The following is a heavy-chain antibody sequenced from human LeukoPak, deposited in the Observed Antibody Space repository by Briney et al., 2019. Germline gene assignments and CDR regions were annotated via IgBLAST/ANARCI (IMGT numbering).Heavy chain of an antibody. Sequence: GGSLRLSCAASGFTFSSYAMHWVHQAPGKGLEWVAVISYDGSNKYYADSVKGRFTISRDNSKNTLYLQMNSLRAEDTAVYYCAVSRSGWYYYFDYWGQGTLVTVSS. CDR1: GFTFSSYA. D-gene: IGHD6-19*01. V-gene: IGHV3-30-3*01. CDR3: AVSRSGWYYYFDY. CDR2: ISYDGSNK. J-gene: IGHJ4*02.